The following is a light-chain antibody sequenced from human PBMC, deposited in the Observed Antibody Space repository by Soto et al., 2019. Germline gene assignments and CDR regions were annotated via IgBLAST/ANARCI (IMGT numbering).Light chain of an antibody. V-gene: IGLV8-61*01. J-gene: IGLJ3*02. CDR3: VLYMGTGISV. CDR1: SGSVSTSYY. Sequence: QTVVTQEPSFSVSPGRTVTLTCGLSSGSVSTSYYPSWYQLTPGQAPRTLIYSTNTPSSGVPNRFSGSILENKAALTITGAQADDESDYYCVLYMGTGISVFGGGTKVTVL. CDR2: STN.